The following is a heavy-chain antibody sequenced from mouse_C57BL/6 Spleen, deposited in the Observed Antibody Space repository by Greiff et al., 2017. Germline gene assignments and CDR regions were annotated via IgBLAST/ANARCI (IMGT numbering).Heavy chain of an antibody. D-gene: IGHD2-2*01. Sequence: EVKVVESGGGLVKPGGSLKLSCAASGFTFSSYTMSWVRQTPEKRLEWVATISGGGGNTYYPDSVKGRFTISRDNAKNTLYLQMSSLRSEDTALYYCARRYGYDNWYFDVWGTAATVTVSS. CDR3: ARRYGYDNWYFDV. V-gene: IGHV5-9*01. CDR1: GFTFSSYT. J-gene: IGHJ1*03. CDR2: ISGGGGNT.